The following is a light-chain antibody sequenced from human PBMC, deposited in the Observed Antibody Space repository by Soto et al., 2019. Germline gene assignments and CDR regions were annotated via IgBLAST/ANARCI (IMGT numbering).Light chain of an antibody. Sequence: QSALTQPRSVSGSPGQSVTISCNGTNNDVGGYNYVSWYQQQPGKAPKLIIYDVTKRPSGVPDRFSGSKSGNTASLTISGLQADDDADYYCSSYAGSYTLVFGGGTKLTVL. V-gene: IGLV2-11*01. CDR1: NNDVGGYNY. J-gene: IGLJ3*02. CDR2: DVT. CDR3: SSYAGSYTLV.